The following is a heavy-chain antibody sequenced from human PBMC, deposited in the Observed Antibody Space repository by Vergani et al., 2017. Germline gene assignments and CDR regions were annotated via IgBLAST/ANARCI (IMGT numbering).Heavy chain of an antibody. Sequence: EVQLVESGGGLVKPGGSLRLSCAASGFTFSTYSMNWVRQAPGKGLEWVSTINSRSNYIHYADSVKGRFIISRDNANNSVYLQMNSLRVEDTAVYYCAKVGRSEVAGTFGAFDIWGQGTMVTVSS. CDR1: GFTFSTYS. CDR3: AKVGRSEVAGTFGAFDI. CDR2: INSRSNYI. J-gene: IGHJ3*02. V-gene: IGHV3-21*04. D-gene: IGHD6-19*01.